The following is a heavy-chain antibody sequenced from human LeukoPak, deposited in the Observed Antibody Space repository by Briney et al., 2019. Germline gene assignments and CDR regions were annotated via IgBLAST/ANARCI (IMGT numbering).Heavy chain of an antibody. CDR1: GGSFSGYY. CDR2: INHSGST. CDR3: ARHWFLEWSFDY. V-gene: IGHV4-34*01. J-gene: IGHJ4*02. D-gene: IGHD3-3*01. Sequence: SETLSLTCAVYGGSFSGYYWSWIRQPPGKGLEWIGEINHSGSTNYNPSLKSRVTISVDTSKNQFSLKLSSVTAADTAVYYCARHWFLEWSFDYWGQGTLVTVSS.